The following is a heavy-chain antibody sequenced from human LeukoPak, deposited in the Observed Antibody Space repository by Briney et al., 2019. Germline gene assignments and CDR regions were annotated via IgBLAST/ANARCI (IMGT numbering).Heavy chain of an antibody. J-gene: IGHJ3*02. Sequence: GGSLRLSCAASGFTVSSNYMSWVRQAPGKGLEWVSVIYSGGSTYYADSVKGRFTISRDNSKNTLYLQMNSLRAEDTAVYYCASEIAAAGRGAFDIWGQGTMVTVSS. CDR2: IYSGGST. V-gene: IGHV3-53*01. CDR3: ASEIAAAGRGAFDI. D-gene: IGHD6-13*01. CDR1: GFTVSSNY.